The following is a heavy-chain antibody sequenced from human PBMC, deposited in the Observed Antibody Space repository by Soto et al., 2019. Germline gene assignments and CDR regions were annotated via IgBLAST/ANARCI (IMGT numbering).Heavy chain of an antibody. D-gene: IGHD4-17*01. CDR1: GYTFTSYD. CDR3: ARGLRRGDYPGGRLGY. CDR2: MNPNSGNT. J-gene: IGHJ4*02. Sequence: ASVKVSCKASGYTFTSYDINWVRQATGQGLEWMGWMNPNSGNTGYAQKFQGRVTMTRNTSISTAYMELSSLRSEDTAMYYCARGLRRGDYPGGRLGYWGQGTLVTVSS. V-gene: IGHV1-8*01.